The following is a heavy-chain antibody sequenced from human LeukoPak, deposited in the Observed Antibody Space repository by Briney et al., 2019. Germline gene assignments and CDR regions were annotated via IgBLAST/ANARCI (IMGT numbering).Heavy chain of an antibody. Sequence: PSETLSLTCTVSGGSISSSSYYWGWIRQPPGKGLEWIGSIYYSGSTYYNPSLKSRVTISVDTSKNQFSLKLSSVTAADTAVYYCARVGAYGYSYADYWGQGTLVTVSS. CDR1: GGSISSSSYY. V-gene: IGHV4-39*07. J-gene: IGHJ4*02. CDR2: IYYSGST. D-gene: IGHD5-18*01. CDR3: ARVGAYGYSYADY.